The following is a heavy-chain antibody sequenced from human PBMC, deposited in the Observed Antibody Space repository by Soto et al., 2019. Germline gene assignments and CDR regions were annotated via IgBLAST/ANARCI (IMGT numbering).Heavy chain of an antibody. CDR3: ARASRKSTMVRGVYYYYGMDV. J-gene: IGHJ6*02. V-gene: IGHV4-34*01. Sequence: SETLSLTCAVYGGSFSGYYWSWIRQPPGKGLEWIGEINHSGSTNYNPSLKSRVTISVDTSKNQFSLKLSSVTAADTAVYYCARASRKSTMVRGVYYYYGMDVWGQGTTVTVSS. D-gene: IGHD3-10*01. CDR2: INHSGST. CDR1: GGSFSGYY.